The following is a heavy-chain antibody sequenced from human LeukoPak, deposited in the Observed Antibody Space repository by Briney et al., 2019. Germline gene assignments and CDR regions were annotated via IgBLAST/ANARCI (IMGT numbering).Heavy chain of an antibody. D-gene: IGHD3-10*01. CDR1: GGSISSSY. CDR3: ARYFGSGSYQWYFDL. Sequence: SETLSLTCTVSGGSISSSYWSWIRQPPGKGLEWIGYIYHSGDTNSSPSLKSRVTMSVDTSNNYFSLKLRSVTAADTAVYYCARYFGSGSYQWYFDLWGRGTLVTVSS. CDR2: IYHSGDT. V-gene: IGHV4-59*01. J-gene: IGHJ2*01.